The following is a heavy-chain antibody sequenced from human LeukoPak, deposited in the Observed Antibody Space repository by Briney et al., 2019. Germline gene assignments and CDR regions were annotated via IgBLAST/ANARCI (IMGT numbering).Heavy chain of an antibody. Sequence: SETLSLTCTVSGGSIRNSNNYWGWVPQPPGKGLEWIGTIHSSGSTTYYTPSLKSRVTISVDTSKNEFSLKLSSVTAADTAVYYCARHEEEEGRSAKPIDYWGQGTLVTVSS. J-gene: IGHJ4*02. CDR1: GGSIRNSNNY. V-gene: IGHV4-39*01. CDR2: IHSSGSTT. CDR3: ARHEEEEGRSAKPIDY. D-gene: IGHD6-19*01.